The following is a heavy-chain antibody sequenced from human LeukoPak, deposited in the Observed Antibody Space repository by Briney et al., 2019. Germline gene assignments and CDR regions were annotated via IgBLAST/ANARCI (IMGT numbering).Heavy chain of an antibody. V-gene: IGHV4-31*03. CDR3: ARGMWDSSGYYYFDY. D-gene: IGHD3-22*01. Sequence: SETLSLTCTVSGGSISSGGYYWSWIRQHPGKGLEWIGYIYYSGSTYYNPSLKSRVTISVDTSKNQFSLKLSSVTAADTAVYYCARGMWDSSGYYYFDYWGQGTLVTVSS. CDR2: IYYSGST. CDR1: GGSISSGGYY. J-gene: IGHJ4*02.